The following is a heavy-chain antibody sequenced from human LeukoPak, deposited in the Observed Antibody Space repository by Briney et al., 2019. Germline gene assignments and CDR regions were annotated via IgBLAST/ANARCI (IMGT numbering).Heavy chain of an antibody. CDR1: GYTFTGYY. D-gene: IGHD6-13*01. Sequence: GASVTVSCKASGYTFTGYYMHWVRQAPGQGLEWMGWINPNSGGTNYAQKFQGRVTMTRDTSISTAYMELSRLRSDDTAVYYCASDHRPQQQQLVPHYYYGMDVWGQRTTVTVS. J-gene: IGHJ6*02. CDR3: ASDHRPQQQQLVPHYYYGMDV. V-gene: IGHV1-2*02. CDR2: INPNSGGT.